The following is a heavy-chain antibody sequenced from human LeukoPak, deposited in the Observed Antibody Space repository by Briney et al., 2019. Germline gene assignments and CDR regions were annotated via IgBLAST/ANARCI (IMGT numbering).Heavy chain of an antibody. V-gene: IGHV3-74*01. J-gene: IGHJ4*02. CDR3: ASSSWELLNY. CDR2: INSDGSSA. Sequence: GGSLRLSCAASGFTFSSYWMHWVRPAPGKGLVWVSRINSDGSSASYAGSVKGRFTISRDNAKNTLYLQMNSLRAEDTAVYYCASSSWELLNYWGQGTLVTVSS. CDR1: GFTFSSYW. D-gene: IGHD1-26*01.